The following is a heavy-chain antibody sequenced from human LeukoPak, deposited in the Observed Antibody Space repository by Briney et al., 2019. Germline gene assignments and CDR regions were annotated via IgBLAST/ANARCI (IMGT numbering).Heavy chain of an antibody. CDR1: EYSFSSYW. D-gene: IGHD6-19*01. CDR2: IYPGDSDT. J-gene: IGHJ4*02. Sequence: GESLKISCKGSEYSFSSYWIGWVRHMPGKGLEWIGIIYPGDSDTRYSPSFQGQVTISADKSISTAYLQWSSLTASDTAMYYCARHRPCSSGWRHFDYWCQGTLVTVSS. V-gene: IGHV5-51*01. CDR3: ARHRPCSSGWRHFDY.